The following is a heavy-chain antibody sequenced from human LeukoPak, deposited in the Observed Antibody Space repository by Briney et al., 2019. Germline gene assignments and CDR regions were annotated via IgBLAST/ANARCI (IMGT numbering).Heavy chain of an antibody. J-gene: IGHJ6*02. CDR1: GGSISSYY. Sequence: PSETLSLTCTVSGGSISSYYWSWIRQPPGKGLERIGYIYYSGSTNYNPSLKSRVTISVDTSKNQFSLKLSSVTAADTAVYYCARRPAYYYYGMDVWGQGTTVTVSS. V-gene: IGHV4-59*08. CDR2: IYYSGST. CDR3: ARRPAYYYYGMDV.